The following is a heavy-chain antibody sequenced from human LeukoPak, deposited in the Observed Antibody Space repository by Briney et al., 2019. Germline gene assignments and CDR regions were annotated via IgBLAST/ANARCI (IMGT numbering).Heavy chain of an antibody. J-gene: IGHJ4*02. Sequence: ASVKLSCKASGYTFTTYYMHWVRQAPGQGLEWMGIINPSGGITSYAQKFQGRVTMTRDTSTSTVYMELSSLRSEDTAVYYCARDLGPVAGLGELSFEPGYGGQGTLVTVSS. CDR2: INPSGGIT. CDR1: GYTFTTYY. V-gene: IGHV1-46*01. CDR3: ARDLGPVAGLGELSFEPGY. D-gene: IGHD3-16*02.